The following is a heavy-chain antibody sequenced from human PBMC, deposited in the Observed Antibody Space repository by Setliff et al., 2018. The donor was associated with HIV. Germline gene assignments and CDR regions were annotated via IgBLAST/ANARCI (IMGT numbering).Heavy chain of an antibody. CDR2: INASGGST. D-gene: IGHD6-6*01. J-gene: IGHJ4*02. CDR3: ARDKYSSSENFDY. V-gene: IGHV1-46*04. Sequence: ASVKVSCKASGYTFTSYYINWVRQAPGQGLEWMGIINASGGSTTYAQKLQGRVTMTRDTSTSTVYMELRSLRSEDTAVYYCARDKYSSSENFDYWGQGTLVTVSS. CDR1: GYTFTSYY.